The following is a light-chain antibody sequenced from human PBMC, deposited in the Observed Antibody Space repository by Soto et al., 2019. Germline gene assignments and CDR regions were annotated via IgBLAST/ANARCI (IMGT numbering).Light chain of an antibody. V-gene: IGLV1-40*01. CDR3: QSYDSSLSGYVV. Sequence: QSVLTQPPSVSGAPRQRVTISCTGCSSNIGAGYDVHWYQQLPGTAPKLLIYGNSDRPSGVPDRFSDSKSGTSASLAITGLQAEDEADYYCQSYDSSLSGYVVFGGGTKLTVL. CDR2: GNS. J-gene: IGLJ2*01. CDR1: SSNIGAGYD.